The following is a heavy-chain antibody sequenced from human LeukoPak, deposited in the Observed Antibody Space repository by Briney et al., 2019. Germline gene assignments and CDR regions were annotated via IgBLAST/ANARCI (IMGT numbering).Heavy chain of an antibody. CDR3: VADHYNNHGNFDF. V-gene: IGHV1-24*01. D-gene: IGHD4-11*01. J-gene: IGHJ4*02. CDR2: SDRENDET. CDR1: GFILTEVS. Sequence: ASVKLSCTVSGFILTEVSIHWLRQAPRKGPEWMGSSDRENDETIYSHNFQGRVAMTEDTSADTAYMELTSLRSDDTAVYYCVADHYNNHGNFDFWGQGTLVTVSS.